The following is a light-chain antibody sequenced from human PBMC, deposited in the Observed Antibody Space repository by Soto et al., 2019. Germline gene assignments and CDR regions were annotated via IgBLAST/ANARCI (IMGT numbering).Light chain of an antibody. J-gene: IGKJ1*01. V-gene: IGKV3-15*01. Sequence: IVITQSASTVSVSPGERATLSCRASQSISRNLAWYQQKPGQAPRLLIYSASTRATGIPARFSGSGSGTDFTLTISSLEPEDFAVYYCQQRRTFGQGTKVDIK. CDR3: QQRRT. CDR1: QSISRN. CDR2: SAS.